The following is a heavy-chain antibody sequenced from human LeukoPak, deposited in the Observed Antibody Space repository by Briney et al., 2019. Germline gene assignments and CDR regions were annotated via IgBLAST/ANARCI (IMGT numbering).Heavy chain of an antibody. CDR2: IYHSGST. Sequence: SETLSLTCTVSGYSISSGYYWAWIRQPPGKGLEWIGSIYHSGSTYYNPSLKSRVTISVDTSKNQFSLKLSSVTAADTAVYYCAGIRDGWGGYFDYWGQGTLVTVSS. CDR1: GYSISSGYY. J-gene: IGHJ4*02. D-gene: IGHD5-24*01. V-gene: IGHV4-38-2*02. CDR3: AGIRDGWGGYFDY.